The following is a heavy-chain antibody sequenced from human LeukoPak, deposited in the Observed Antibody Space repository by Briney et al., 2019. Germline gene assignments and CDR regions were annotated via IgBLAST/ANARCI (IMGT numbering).Heavy chain of an antibody. D-gene: IGHD3-3*02. CDR1: GGSISSGGYS. CDR2: IYHSGST. J-gene: IGHJ6*02. CDR3: ARGQQFWSGQLYYYYGMDV. Sequence: SETLSLTCAVSGGSISSGGYSWSWIRQPPGKGPEWIGYIYHSGSTYYNPSLKSRVTISVDRSKNQFSLKLSSVTAADTAVYYCARGQQFWSGQLYYYYGMDVRGQGTTVTVSS. V-gene: IGHV4-30-2*01.